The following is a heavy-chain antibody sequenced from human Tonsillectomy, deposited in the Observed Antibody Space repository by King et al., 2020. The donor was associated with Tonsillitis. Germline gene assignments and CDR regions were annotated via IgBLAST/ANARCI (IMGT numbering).Heavy chain of an antibody. Sequence: VQLVESGGGLVQPGGSLRLSCAASGFTFNNYAMSWVRQAPGKGLEWVSAISVSGDSTYYANSVKGRFTISRDNSKNTLYLQMNSLRAEDTAVYYCAKDDLDDYGDYFDYWGQGTLVTVSS. CDR3: AKDDLDDYGDYFDY. CDR2: ISVSGDST. CDR1: GFTFNNYA. J-gene: IGHJ4*02. D-gene: IGHD4-17*01. V-gene: IGHV3-23*04.